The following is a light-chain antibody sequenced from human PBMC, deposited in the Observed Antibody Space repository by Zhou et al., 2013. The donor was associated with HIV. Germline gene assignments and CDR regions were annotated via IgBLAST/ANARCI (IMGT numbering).Light chain of an antibody. J-gene: IGKJ1*01. CDR1: QKISSY. CDR3: LQHNSYPRT. Sequence: DIQMTQSPSSLSASVGDRVAMTCRASQKISSYLNWYQHKQGKAPKRLIYAASSLQSGVPSRFSGSGSGTEFTLTISSLQPEDFATYYCLQHNSYPRTFGQGTKVE. CDR2: AAS. V-gene: IGKV1-17*01.